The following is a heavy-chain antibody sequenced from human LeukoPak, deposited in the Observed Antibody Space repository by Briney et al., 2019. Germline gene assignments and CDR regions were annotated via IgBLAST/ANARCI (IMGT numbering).Heavy chain of an antibody. Sequence: KPSETLSLTCAVYGGFFSGYYWSWIRQPPGKGLEWIGEINHSGSTNYNPSLKSRVTISVDTSKNQFSLKLSSVTAADTAVYYCARHRSYYYGSGSYPPHYYYYGMDVWGQGTTVTVSS. CDR3: ARHRSYYYGSGSYPPHYYYYGMDV. J-gene: IGHJ6*02. CDR2: INHSGST. D-gene: IGHD3-10*01. CDR1: GGFFSGYY. V-gene: IGHV4-34*01.